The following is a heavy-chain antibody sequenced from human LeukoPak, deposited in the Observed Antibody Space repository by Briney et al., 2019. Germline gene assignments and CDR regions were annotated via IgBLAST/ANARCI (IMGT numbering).Heavy chain of an antibody. CDR3: ARDYGDYVNWFDP. Sequence: ASVKVSCKASGYTFTTYYMHWVRQAPGQGLEWMGIINPGGSSTNYAQKFQGRVTMTRDTSTSTVYMELSSLRSEDTAVYYCARDYGDYVNWFDPWGQGTLVTVSS. CDR2: INPGGSST. CDR1: GYTFTTYY. D-gene: IGHD4-17*01. J-gene: IGHJ5*02. V-gene: IGHV1-46*01.